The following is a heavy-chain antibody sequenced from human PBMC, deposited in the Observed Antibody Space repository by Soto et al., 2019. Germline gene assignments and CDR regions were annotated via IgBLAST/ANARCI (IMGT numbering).Heavy chain of an antibody. J-gene: IGHJ4*02. CDR3: AHRCNSHFDY. CDR1: GFSLSSSGVA. V-gene: IGHV2-5*02. Sequence: SGPTLVNPTQTLTLTCTFSGFSLSSSGVAVGWIRQPPGKALNWLALIYGDDDKRYSPSLKSRLSITKDTSKNQVVLTMTDMDPVDSATYYCAHRCNSHFDYWGQGTLVTVSS. D-gene: IGHD4-4*01. CDR2: IYGDDDK.